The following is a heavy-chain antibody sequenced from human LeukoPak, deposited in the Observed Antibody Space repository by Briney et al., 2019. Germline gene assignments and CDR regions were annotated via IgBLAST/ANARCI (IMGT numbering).Heavy chain of an antibody. J-gene: IGHJ4*02. Sequence: GGSLRLSCAASGFTFSSYKMNWVRQAPGKELEWVSSISSSSYIYYADSVKGRFTISRDNAKNSLYLQMNSLRAEDTAVYYCARVHYQLLPDYWGQGTLVTVSS. CDR1: GFTFSSYK. D-gene: IGHD2-2*01. CDR2: ISSSSYI. CDR3: ARVHYQLLPDY. V-gene: IGHV3-21*01.